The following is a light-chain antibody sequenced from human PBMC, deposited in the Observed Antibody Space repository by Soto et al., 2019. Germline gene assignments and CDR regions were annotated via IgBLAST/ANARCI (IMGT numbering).Light chain of an antibody. CDR2: GTS. CDR1: QSVSSSY. V-gene: IGKV3-20*01. J-gene: IGKJ1*01. CDR3: QQYGNSRWT. Sequence: EIVLTQSPDTLSLSPGERATLSCRASQSVSSSYLAWYQQTPGQAPRLLIYGTSNRATGIPDRFSGSGSGTDVTLTSSRLEPEDFAVYYCQQYGNSRWTFGQGTKVEIK.